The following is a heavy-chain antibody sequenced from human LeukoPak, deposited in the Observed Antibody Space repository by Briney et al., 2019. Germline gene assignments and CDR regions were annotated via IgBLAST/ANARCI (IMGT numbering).Heavy chain of an antibody. CDR1: GFTFSNHG. J-gene: IGHJ4*02. Sequence: PGRSLRLSCAASGFTFSNHGMHWVRQAPGKGLEWVAVIWYDGSNKYYGDSVKGRFTISRDNSKNTVYLQMNSLRAEDTAVYYCATTPPGDGYNYGSWWGQGTLVTVSS. V-gene: IGHV3-33*01. D-gene: IGHD5-24*01. CDR3: ATTPPGDGYNYGSW. CDR2: IWYDGSNK.